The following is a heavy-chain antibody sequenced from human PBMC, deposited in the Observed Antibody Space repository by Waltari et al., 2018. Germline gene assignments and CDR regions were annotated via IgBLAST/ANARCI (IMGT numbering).Heavy chain of an antibody. D-gene: IGHD5-18*01. J-gene: IGHJ6*02. CDR1: GSPFTSYD. CDR2: MNPNSGNT. V-gene: IGHV1-8*02. CDR3: ARGYSYAHFGYYGMDV. Sequence: QVQLVQSGAEVKKPGASVQVSCKASGSPFTSYDIHWVRQANGQGLEWMGWMNPNSGNTGYAQKFQGRVTMTRNTSISTAYMELSSLRSEDTAVYYCARGYSYAHFGYYGMDVWGQGTTVTVSS.